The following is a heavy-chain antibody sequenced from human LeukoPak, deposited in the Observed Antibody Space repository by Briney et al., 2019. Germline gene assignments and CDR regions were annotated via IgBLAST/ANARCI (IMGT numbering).Heavy chain of an antibody. J-gene: IGHJ4*02. V-gene: IGHV4-59*01. CDR1: GGSISSYY. Sequence: SETLSLTCTVSGGSISSYYWSWIRQPPGKGLEWIGYIYYSGSTNYNPSLKSRVTISVDTSKNQFSLKLSSVTAADTAVYYCARLKVANYDFWSGYYTPRGSFDYWGQGTLVTVSS. D-gene: IGHD3-3*01. CDR3: ARLKVANYDFWSGYYTPRGSFDY. CDR2: IYYSGST.